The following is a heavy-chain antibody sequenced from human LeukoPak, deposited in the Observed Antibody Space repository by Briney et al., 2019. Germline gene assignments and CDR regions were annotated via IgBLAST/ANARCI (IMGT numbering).Heavy chain of an antibody. D-gene: IGHD6-19*01. J-gene: IGHJ4*02. V-gene: IGHV3-7*01. CDR2: IKPNGSEK. CDR3: ARDLAVAGTTGSTR. Sequence: PGGSLRLSCVASGFTFSSYWMSWVRQAPGKGLEWVANIKPNGSEKFYVDSVKGRFTISRDNAKNSVYLQMNSLRAEDTAVYYCARDLAVAGTTGSTRWGQGTLVTVSS. CDR1: GFTFSSYW.